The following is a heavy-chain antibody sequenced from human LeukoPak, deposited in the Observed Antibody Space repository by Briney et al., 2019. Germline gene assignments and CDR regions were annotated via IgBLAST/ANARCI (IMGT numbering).Heavy chain of an antibody. D-gene: IGHD2-15*01. CDR3: AKDPRYCSGGSCYS. Sequence: GGSLRLSCAASGSTFSSYGMHWVRQAPGKGLEWVAFIRYDGSNKYYADSVNGRFTNSRDNSKNTLYLQMHNLRAEDTAVYYCAKDPRYCSGGSCYSWGQGTLVTVSS. J-gene: IGHJ4*02. CDR1: GSTFSSYG. CDR2: IRYDGSNK. V-gene: IGHV3-30*02.